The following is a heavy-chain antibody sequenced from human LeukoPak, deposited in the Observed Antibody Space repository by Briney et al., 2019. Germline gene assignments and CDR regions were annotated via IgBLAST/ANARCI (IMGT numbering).Heavy chain of an antibody. J-gene: IGHJ4*02. Sequence: GGSLRLSCVVSGFSVSNNYIIWVRQAPGNGLERVSVIYGDGRTSHSASVRGRFTISRDNSKNIVSLQMNNLRAEDTAVYYCARGRGLGVVSPYFDYWGQGTLVAVSS. CDR1: GFSVSNNY. CDR2: IYGDGRT. CDR3: ARGRGLGVVSPYFDY. V-gene: IGHV3-53*01. D-gene: IGHD3-3*01.